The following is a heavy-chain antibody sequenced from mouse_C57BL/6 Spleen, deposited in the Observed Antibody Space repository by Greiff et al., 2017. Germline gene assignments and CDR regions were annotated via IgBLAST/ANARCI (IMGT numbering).Heavy chain of an antibody. Sequence: VQLKESGPGLVKPSQSLSLTCSVTGYSITSGYYWNWIRQFPGNKLEWMGYISYDGSNNYNPSLKNRISITRDTSKNQFFLKLNSVTTEDTATYYCAREDDYDRAYWGQGTLVTVSA. CDR1: GYSITSGYY. CDR3: AREDDYDRAY. CDR2: ISYDGSN. V-gene: IGHV3-6*01. D-gene: IGHD2-4*01. J-gene: IGHJ3*01.